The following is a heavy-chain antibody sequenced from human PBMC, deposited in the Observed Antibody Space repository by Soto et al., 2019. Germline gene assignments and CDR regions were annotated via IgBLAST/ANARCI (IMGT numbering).Heavy chain of an antibody. D-gene: IGHD1-1*01. V-gene: IGHV3-23*01. CDR2: ISDNGGAT. J-gene: IGHJ4*02. CDR3: TKRLGSTATTYGDS. CDR1: GFTFSSYD. Sequence: GGSLRLSCTASGFTFSSYDMSWGRQAPGKGLEWVSVISDNGGATYYVDSVKGRFTISRDNSRNILYLQMNSLRVEDTAVYYCTKRLGSTATTYGDSWGQGTLVAVSS.